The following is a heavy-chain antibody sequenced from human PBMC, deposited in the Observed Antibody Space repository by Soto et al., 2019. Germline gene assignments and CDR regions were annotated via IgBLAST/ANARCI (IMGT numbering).Heavy chain of an antibody. J-gene: IGHJ6*02. CDR2: IYYSGST. V-gene: IGHV4-59*01. CDR1: GGSISSYY. CDR3: ARVVAVAGMFRNGMDV. D-gene: IGHD6-19*01. Sequence: PSETLSLTCTVSGGSISSYYWSWIRQPPGKGLEWIGYIYYSGSTNYNPSLKSRVTISVDTSKNQFSLKLSSVTAADTAVYYCARVVAVAGMFRNGMDVWGQGTTVTVSS.